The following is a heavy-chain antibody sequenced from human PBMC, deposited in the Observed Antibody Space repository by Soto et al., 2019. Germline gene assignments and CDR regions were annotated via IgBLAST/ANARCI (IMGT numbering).Heavy chain of an antibody. V-gene: IGHV1-2*02. CDR1: GATFSGNF. CDR2: INPDNGDS. D-gene: IGHD3-10*01. J-gene: IGHJ4*02. Sequence: QVQLVQSGAEVREPGASVKVSCKPSGATFSGNFFHWVRQAPGQGLEWMGWINPDNGDSNDAQKFQDRVTMNRDTSISTAYMDLSRLRSDDTAVYFCTRDRSGANVQYWGQGTLVTVSS. CDR3: TRDRSGANVQY.